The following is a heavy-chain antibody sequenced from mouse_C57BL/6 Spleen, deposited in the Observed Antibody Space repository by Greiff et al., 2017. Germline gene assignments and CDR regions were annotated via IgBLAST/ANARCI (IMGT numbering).Heavy chain of an antibody. V-gene: IGHV1-82*01. Sequence: VQLQQSGPELVKPGASVKISCKASGYAFSSSWMNWVKQRPGKGLEWIGRNYPGDGDTNYNGKFKGKATLTADKSSSTAYMQLSSLTSEDSAVYFCARGDYGSSYVPFDYWGQGTTLTVSS. CDR2: NYPGDGDT. D-gene: IGHD1-1*01. J-gene: IGHJ2*01. CDR1: GYAFSSSW. CDR3: ARGDYGSSYVPFDY.